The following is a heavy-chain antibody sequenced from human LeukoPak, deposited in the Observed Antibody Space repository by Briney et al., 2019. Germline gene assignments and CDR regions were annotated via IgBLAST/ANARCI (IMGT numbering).Heavy chain of an antibody. J-gene: IGHJ5*02. CDR1: GFTFSTYS. V-gene: IGHV3-21*06. CDR3: ARGIYGSGSSWFDP. D-gene: IGHD3-10*01. CDR2: ISTTRNYI. Sequence: GGSLRLSCAASGFTFSTYSMNWVRQAPGKGLEWVPSISTTRNYIFYADSVKGRFTISRDNAKNSLYLQMNSLRAEDTAVYYCARGIYGSGSSWFDPWGQGTLVTVSS.